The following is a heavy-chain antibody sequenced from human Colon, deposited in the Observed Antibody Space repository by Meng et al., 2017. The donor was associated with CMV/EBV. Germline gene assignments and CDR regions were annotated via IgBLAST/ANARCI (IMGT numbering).Heavy chain of an antibody. V-gene: IGHV1-2*02. Sequence: ASVKVSCKASGYTFTGYYMHWVRQAPGQGLEWMGWINPNSGGTNYAQKFQGRVTMTRDTSISTAYMELSRLRSDDTAVYYCARYCSSTSCDHYYYYGMDVWGQGTTVTVSS. CDR2: INPNSGGT. J-gene: IGHJ6*02. D-gene: IGHD2-2*01. CDR1: GYTFTGYY. CDR3: ARYCSSTSCDHYYYYGMDV.